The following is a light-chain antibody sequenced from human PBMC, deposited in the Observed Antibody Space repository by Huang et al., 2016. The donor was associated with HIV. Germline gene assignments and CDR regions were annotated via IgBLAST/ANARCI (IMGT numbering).Light chain of an antibody. CDR1: QSINTY. CDR3: HQRSSWPLT. V-gene: IGKV3-11*01. Sequence: EIVLTQSPATLSLSPVDRATLSCRASQSINTYLSWYQQKHGQAPRLLMYDVSYRATGIPARFSGSGSGTDFTLTISSLEPEDFVVYYCHQRSSWPLTFGGGTKVEIK. J-gene: IGKJ4*01. CDR2: DVS.